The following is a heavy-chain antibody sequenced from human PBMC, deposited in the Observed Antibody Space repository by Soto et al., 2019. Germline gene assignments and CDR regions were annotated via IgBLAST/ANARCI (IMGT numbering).Heavy chain of an antibody. J-gene: IGHJ6*02. V-gene: IGHV1-8*01. CDR1: GYTFTSYD. D-gene: IGHD2-15*01. CDR3: SRVGLKGYCIGGSCYRIAYGMDV. Sequence: ASVKVSCKASGYTFTSYDINWVRQATGQGLEWMGWMNPNSGNTGYAQKFQGRVTMTRNTSISTAYMELSSLRSEDPAVYYCSRVGLKGYCIGGSCYRIAYGMDVWGQGTTVTVSS. CDR2: MNPNSGNT.